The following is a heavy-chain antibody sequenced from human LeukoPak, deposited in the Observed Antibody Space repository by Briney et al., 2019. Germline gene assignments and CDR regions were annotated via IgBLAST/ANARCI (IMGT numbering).Heavy chain of an antibody. CDR1: GFTFSSYW. J-gene: IGHJ4*02. CDR3: ARDPEMEKGRDGLDH. Sequence: GGSLRLSCAASGFTFSSYWMSWVRQAPGKGLEWVANIGEGGSDKHYVDSVRGRFTISRDNAKNSLHLQMNSLRAEDTATYYCARDPEMEKGRDGLDHWGQGTLVIVSS. D-gene: IGHD5-24*01. CDR2: IGEGGSDK. V-gene: IGHV3-7*01.